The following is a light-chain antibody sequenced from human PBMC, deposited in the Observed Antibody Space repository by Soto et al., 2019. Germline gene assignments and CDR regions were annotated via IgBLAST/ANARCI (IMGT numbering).Light chain of an antibody. Sequence: QLVLTQPPSASGTPGQRVTISCSGSSANIGSNTVSWYQQLPQRAPKLLIFSNNQRPSGVPARFSVSKSGTSASLAISGLQSEDDADYYCATWADGLNSYVFGTGTKLTVL. CDR2: SNN. CDR1: SANIGSNT. V-gene: IGLV1-44*01. J-gene: IGLJ1*01. CDR3: ATWADGLNSYV.